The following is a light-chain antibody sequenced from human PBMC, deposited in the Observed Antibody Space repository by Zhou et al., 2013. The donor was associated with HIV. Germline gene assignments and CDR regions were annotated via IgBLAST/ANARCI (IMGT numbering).Light chain of an antibody. J-gene: IGKJ2*04. CDR2: KAS. CDR1: QSISSW. V-gene: IGKV1-5*03. CDR3: QQYDSSSRCS. Sequence: DIQMTQSPSTLSASVGDRVTITCRASQSISSWLAWYQQKPGKAPKLLIYKASSLESGVPSRFSGSGSGTEFTLTISSLQPDDFATYYCQQYDSSSRCSFGQGTKLEIK.